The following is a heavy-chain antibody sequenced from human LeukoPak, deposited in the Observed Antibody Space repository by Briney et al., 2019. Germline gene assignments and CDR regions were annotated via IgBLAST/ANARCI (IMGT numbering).Heavy chain of an antibody. Sequence: SETLSLTCAVYGGSFSGYYWSWIPQPPGKGLEWIGEINHSGSTNYNPSLKSRVTISVDTSKNQFSLKLSSVTAADTAVYYCARGVSVAGLIDYWGQGTLVTVSS. J-gene: IGHJ4*02. D-gene: IGHD6-19*01. V-gene: IGHV4-34*01. CDR2: INHSGST. CDR3: ARGVSVAGLIDY. CDR1: GGSFSGYY.